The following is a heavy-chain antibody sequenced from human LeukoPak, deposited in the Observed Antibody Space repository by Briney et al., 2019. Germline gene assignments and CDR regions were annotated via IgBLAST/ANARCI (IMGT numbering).Heavy chain of an antibody. CDR1: GGSISSSGYY. CDR2: IYYSGST. CDR3: ARHEYSGSYYGLSWFDP. J-gene: IGHJ5*02. Sequence: SETLSLTCTVPGGSISSSGYYWGWIRQPPGKGLERIASIYYSGSTYYNPSLKSRVTISVDTSKNQLSLKLSSLTAADTAVYYCARHEYSGSYYGLSWFDPWGQGTLVTVSS. V-gene: IGHV4-39*01. D-gene: IGHD1-26*01.